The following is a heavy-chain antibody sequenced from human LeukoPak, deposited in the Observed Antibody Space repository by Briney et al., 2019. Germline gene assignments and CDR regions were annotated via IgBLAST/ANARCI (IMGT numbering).Heavy chain of an antibody. Sequence: WGTLTLTCAASGFTFSSYWWSWVRQAPGKGLEWVANIKQDGGEKYYVDSVKGRFTISRDNTKNSLYLQMNSLRAEDTAVYYCARLKQWLVRDYYYYGMDVWGQGTTVTVSS. CDR3: ARLKQWLVRDYYYYGMDV. J-gene: IGHJ6*02. CDR2: IKQDGGEK. V-gene: IGHV3-7*01. D-gene: IGHD6-19*01. CDR1: GFTFSSYW.